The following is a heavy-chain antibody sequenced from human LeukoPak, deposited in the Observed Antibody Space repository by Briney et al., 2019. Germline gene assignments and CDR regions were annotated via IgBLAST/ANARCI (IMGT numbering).Heavy chain of an antibody. CDR1: GYTFTSYG. Sequence: ASVKVSCKASGYTFTSYGISWVRRAPGQGLEWMGWISAYNGNTNYAHKLQGRVTMTTDTSTSTAYMELRSLRSDDTAVYYCARWPDYYDSSGTFDYWGQGTLVTVSS. CDR2: ISAYNGNT. V-gene: IGHV1-18*01. D-gene: IGHD3-22*01. J-gene: IGHJ4*02. CDR3: ARWPDYYDSSGTFDY.